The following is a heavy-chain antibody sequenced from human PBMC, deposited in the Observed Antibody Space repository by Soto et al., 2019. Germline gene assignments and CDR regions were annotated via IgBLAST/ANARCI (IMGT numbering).Heavy chain of an antibody. Sequence: QVQLVESGGGVVQPGRSLRLSCAASGFTFSSYGMHWVRQAPGKGLEWVAVISYDGSNKYYADSVKGRFTISRDNSKNTLYLQMNSLRAEDTAVYYCAKDHHSSYWGQGTLVTVSS. CDR1: GFTFSSYG. CDR3: AKDHHSSY. J-gene: IGHJ4*02. CDR2: ISYDGSNK. V-gene: IGHV3-30*18.